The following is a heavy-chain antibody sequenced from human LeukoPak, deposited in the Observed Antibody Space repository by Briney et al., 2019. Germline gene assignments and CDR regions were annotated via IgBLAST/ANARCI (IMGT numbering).Heavy chain of an antibody. CDR2: IYPGDSDT. CDR3: ARGAQLYYYGMDV. J-gene: IGHJ6*02. V-gene: IGHV5-51*01. CDR1: GYSFTSYV. Sequence: GAPLKISCKDSGYSFTSYVFGWVRQMPGKGLEWVGIIYPGDSDTRYRPSFQGQVTISADKSISTAYLQWSSLKASDTAMYYCARGAQLYYYGMDVWGQGTTVTVSS. D-gene: IGHD5-18*01.